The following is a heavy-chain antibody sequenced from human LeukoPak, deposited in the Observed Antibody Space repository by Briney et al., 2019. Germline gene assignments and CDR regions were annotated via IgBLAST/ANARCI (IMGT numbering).Heavy chain of an antibody. CDR3: ERANMVRGDPYFDY. Sequence: SETLSLTCTVSGGSISSSSYYWGWIRQPPGKGREWIGSIYYSGSTYYNPSLKSRVTISVDTSKNQFSLKLSSVTAADTAVYYCERANMVRGDPYFDYWGQGTLVTVSS. J-gene: IGHJ4*02. D-gene: IGHD3-10*01. CDR1: GGSISSSSYY. V-gene: IGHV4-39*01. CDR2: IYYSGST.